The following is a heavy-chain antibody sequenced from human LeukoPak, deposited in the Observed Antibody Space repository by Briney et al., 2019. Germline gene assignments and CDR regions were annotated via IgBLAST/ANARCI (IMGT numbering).Heavy chain of an antibody. J-gene: IGHJ4*02. CDR1: GFTFDDYG. Sequence: GGSLRLSCAASGFTFDDYGMSWVRKAPGKGLEWVSGINWIGGSATYADSVRGRFTISRDNAKNSLYLQMNSLRAEDTALYYCARVSDISVAAYFDYWGQGTLVTVSS. V-gene: IGHV3-20*04. CDR2: INWIGGSA. D-gene: IGHD6-19*01. CDR3: ARVSDISVAAYFDY.